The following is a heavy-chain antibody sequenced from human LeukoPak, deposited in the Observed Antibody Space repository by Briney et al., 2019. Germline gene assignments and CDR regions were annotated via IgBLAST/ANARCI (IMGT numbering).Heavy chain of an antibody. CDR2: IYTSGST. D-gene: IGHD3-10*01. V-gene: IGHV4-4*07. J-gene: IGHJ5*02. Sequence: SETLSLTCTVSGGSISSYYWSWIRQPAGKGLEWIGRIYTSGSTNYNPSLKSRCTMSVDTSKNQFSLKLSSVTAADTAVYYCARASQPFYYYGSGSYSLSAGFDPWGQGTLVTVSS. CDR3: ARASQPFYYYGSGSYSLSAGFDP. CDR1: GGSISSYY.